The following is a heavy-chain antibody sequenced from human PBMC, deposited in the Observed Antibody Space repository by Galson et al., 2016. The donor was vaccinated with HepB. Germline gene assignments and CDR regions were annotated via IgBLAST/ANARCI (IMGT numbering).Heavy chain of an antibody. CDR1: GFTFSSYW. D-gene: IGHD2-2*01. J-gene: IGHJ4*02. CDR2: INQDESHK. Sequence: SLRLSCAASGFTFSSYWMTWFRQAPGKGLEWVANINQDESHKNYVDSVKGRFAVSRDNAKNSLFLQLNSLRVEDTAVYYCARDGVTAADDYWGQGTLVSVSS. CDR3: ARDGVTAADDY. V-gene: IGHV3-7*01.